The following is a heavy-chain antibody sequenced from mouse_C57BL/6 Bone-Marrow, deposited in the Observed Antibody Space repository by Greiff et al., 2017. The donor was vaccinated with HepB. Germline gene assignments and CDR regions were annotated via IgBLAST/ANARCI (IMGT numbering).Heavy chain of an antibody. CDR2: IDPENGDT. V-gene: IGHV14-4*01. CDR3: TTWGWLLRKDWYFDV. CDR1: GFNIKDDY. D-gene: IGHD2-3*01. Sequence: VQLKESGAELVRPGASVKLSCTASGFNIKDDYMHWVKQRPEQGLEWIGWIDPENGDTEYASKFQGKATITADTSSNTAYLQLSSLTSEDTAVYYCTTWGWLLRKDWYFDVWGTGTTVTVSS. J-gene: IGHJ1*03.